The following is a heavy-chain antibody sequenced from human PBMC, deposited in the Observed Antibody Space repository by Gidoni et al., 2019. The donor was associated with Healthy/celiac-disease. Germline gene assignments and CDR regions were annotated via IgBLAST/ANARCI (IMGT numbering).Heavy chain of an antibody. J-gene: IGHJ2*01. D-gene: IGHD3-22*01. CDR2: IIPIFGTA. CDR1: GGTFSNYA. V-gene: IGHV1-69*01. CDR3: ARRSDSSGYYPSYWYFDL. Sequence: QVQLVQSGAEVKKPGSSVKVSCKASGGTFSNYAISWVRQAPGQGLEWMGGIIPIFGTANYAQKFQGRVTITADESTSTAYMELSSLRSEDTAVYYCARRSDSSGYYPSYWYFDLWGRGTLVTVSS.